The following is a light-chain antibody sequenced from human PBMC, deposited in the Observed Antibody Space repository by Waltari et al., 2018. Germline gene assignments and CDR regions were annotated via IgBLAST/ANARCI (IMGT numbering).Light chain of an antibody. V-gene: IGLV2-8*01. J-gene: IGLJ1*01. CDR1: SSDVGGYNY. CDR2: EVS. Sequence: QSALTQPPSASGSPGQSVTISCTGTSSDVGGYNYVSWYQQHPGKAPKLMIYEVSKRPSGVPDRFSGSKSGNTAYRTVSGLQAEDEADYYCSSYAGSNNPYVFGTGTKVTVL. CDR3: SSYAGSNNPYV.